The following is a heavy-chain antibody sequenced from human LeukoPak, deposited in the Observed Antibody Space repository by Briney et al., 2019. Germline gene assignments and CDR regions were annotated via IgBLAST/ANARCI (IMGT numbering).Heavy chain of an antibody. CDR3: ARLPPIVVVPAATRWYYYGMDV. D-gene: IGHD2-2*01. J-gene: IGHJ6*02. CDR1: GGSFSDYY. CDR2: INHSGST. Sequence: PSETLSLTCAVYGGSFSDYYWSWIRQPPGKGLEWIGEINHSGSTNYNPSLKSRVTISVDTSKNQFSLKLSSVTAADTAVYYCARLPPIVVVPAATRWYYYGMDVWGQGTTVTVSS. V-gene: IGHV4-34*01.